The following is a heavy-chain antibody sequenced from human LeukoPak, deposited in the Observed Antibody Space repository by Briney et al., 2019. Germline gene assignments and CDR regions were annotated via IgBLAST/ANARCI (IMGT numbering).Heavy chain of an antibody. CDR3: ASAQSLTMVRGVPDY. J-gene: IGHJ4*02. CDR2: ISHTGNT. V-gene: IGHV4-38-2*02. CDR1: GYSISSVYY. Sequence: SETLSLTCTVSGYSISSVYYWAWIRQPPGKGLEWIGSISHTGNTYYNPSLKSRVTISVDTSKNQFSLKLSSVTAADTAVYYCASAQSLTMVRGVPDYWGQGTLVTVSS. D-gene: IGHD3-10*01.